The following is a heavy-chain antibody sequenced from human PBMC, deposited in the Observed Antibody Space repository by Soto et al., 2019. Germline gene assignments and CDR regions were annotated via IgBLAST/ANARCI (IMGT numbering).Heavy chain of an antibody. D-gene: IGHD1-26*01. CDR2: IKQDGSEK. CDR3: ATENWDRDHYYYYGLDV. V-gene: IGHV3-7*01. Sequence: GGSLRLSCAASGFTFSSYWMSWVRQAPGKGLEWVANIKQDGSEKYYVDSVKGRFTISRDNAKNSLYLQMNSLRAEDTAVYYCATENWDRDHYYYYGLDVWGQGTTVTVSS. J-gene: IGHJ6*02. CDR1: GFTFSSYW.